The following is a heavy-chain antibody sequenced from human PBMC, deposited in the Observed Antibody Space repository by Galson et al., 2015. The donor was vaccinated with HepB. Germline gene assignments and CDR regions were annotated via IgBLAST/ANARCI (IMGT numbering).Heavy chain of an antibody. V-gene: IGHV3-53*01. CDR3: ARDLLTQQLVDY. J-gene: IGHJ4*02. CDR2: IYSGGST. D-gene: IGHD6-13*01. Sequence: SLRLSCAASGFTVSSNYMSWVRQAPGKGLEWVSVIYSGGSTYYADSVKGRFTISRDNSKNTLYLQMNSLRAEDTAVYYCARDLLTQQLVDYWGQGTLVTVSS. CDR1: GFTVSSNY.